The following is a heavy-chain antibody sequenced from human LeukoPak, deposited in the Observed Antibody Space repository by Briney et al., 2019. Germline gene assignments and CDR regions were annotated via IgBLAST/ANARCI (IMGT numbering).Heavy chain of an antibody. CDR1: GFAFSSYA. J-gene: IGHJ3*02. CDR2: ISGSGGST. CDR3: AKDIWGSGTLPNAFDI. D-gene: IGHD3-16*01. V-gene: IGHV3-23*01. Sequence: PGGSLRLSRAASGFAFSSYAMSRVRQAPGKGLGWVSAISGSGGSTYYADSVKGRYTISRDNSKNTLYLQMNSLRAEDTAVYYCAKDIWGSGTLPNAFDIWGQGTMVTVSS.